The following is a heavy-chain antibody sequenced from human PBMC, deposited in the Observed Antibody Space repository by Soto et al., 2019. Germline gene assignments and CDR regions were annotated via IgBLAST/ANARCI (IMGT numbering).Heavy chain of an antibody. Sequence: EVQLLESGGGLVQPGGSLRLSCAASGFIFRNHVLNWVRQAPGKGLEWVSAIDNSGDGSFYADSVKGRFIISRDNSKDTVFLHMNNLRLEDTAFYYCAKIPSSGMIFGAGSWGQGTLVTVSS. CDR2: IDNSGDGS. V-gene: IGHV3-23*05. D-gene: IGHD3-3*01. CDR3: AKIPSSGMIFGAGS. CDR1: GFIFRNHV. J-gene: IGHJ5*02.